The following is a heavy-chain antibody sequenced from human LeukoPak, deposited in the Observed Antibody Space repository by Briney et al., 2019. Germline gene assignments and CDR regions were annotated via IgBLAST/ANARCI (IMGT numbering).Heavy chain of an antibody. Sequence: GESLKTSCKGSGYTFTNYWIAWVRQMPGKGLEWMGIIYPGDSHTRYSPSFQGQVTISADKSISTAYLQWSSLTASDTAIYFCARHGTYYEYDFWGQGTLVTVSS. J-gene: IGHJ4*02. CDR1: GYTFTNYW. CDR3: ARHGTYYEYDF. V-gene: IGHV5-51*01. CDR2: IYPGDSHT. D-gene: IGHD1-26*01.